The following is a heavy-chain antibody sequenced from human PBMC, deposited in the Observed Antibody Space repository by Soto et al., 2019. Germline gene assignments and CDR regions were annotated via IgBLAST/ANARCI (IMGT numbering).Heavy chain of an antibody. V-gene: IGHV2-26*01. CDR3: ALIRDLWTGHYMAYYSGMDV. CDR1: GFSLTNARMG. CDR2: IFSTDEK. D-gene: IGHD3-3*01. Sequence: QVTLKESGPVLVRPTETLTLTCTVSGFSLTNARMGVSWVRQPPGKALEWLAHIFSTDEKSYSTSLKSRLTISKDTSESQVVLTMTNMGPVDTATYYCALIRDLWTGHYMAYYSGMDVWGQGTTVTVSS. J-gene: IGHJ6*02.